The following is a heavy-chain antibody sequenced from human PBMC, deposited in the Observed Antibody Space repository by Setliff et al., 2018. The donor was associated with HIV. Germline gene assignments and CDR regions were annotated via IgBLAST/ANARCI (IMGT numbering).Heavy chain of an antibody. CDR3: ARGLNYYGSGSYLPLGY. Sequence: SETLSLTCAVYGGSFNDYYWTWIRQPPGKGLEWIGEIDHSGNIKYHASLESRVTISKDTSKNQISLKPRSVTAADTAVYYCARGLNYYGSGSYLPLGYWGQGTLVTVSS. V-gene: IGHV4-34*01. CDR1: GGSFNDYY. CDR2: IDHSGNI. D-gene: IGHD3-10*01. J-gene: IGHJ4*02.